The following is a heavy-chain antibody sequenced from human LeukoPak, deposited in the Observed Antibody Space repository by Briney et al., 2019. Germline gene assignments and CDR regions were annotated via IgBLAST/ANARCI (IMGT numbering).Heavy chain of an antibody. CDR3: ARGAQNFKYDFWSGYYSLVDY. D-gene: IGHD3-3*01. J-gene: IGHJ4*02. V-gene: IGHV1-2*02. CDR2: INPNSGGT. Sequence: ASVKVSCKASGYTFTGYYMHWVRQAPGQGLEWMGWINPNSGGTNYAQKFQGRVTMTRDTSISTAYMELSRLRSDDTAVYYCARGAQNFKYDFWSGYYSLVDYWGQGTLVTVSS. CDR1: GYTFTGYY.